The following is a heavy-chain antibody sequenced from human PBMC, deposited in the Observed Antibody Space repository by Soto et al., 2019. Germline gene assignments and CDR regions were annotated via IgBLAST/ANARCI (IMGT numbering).Heavy chain of an antibody. Sequence: PSETLSLTWTVCGGSISSYYGSWIRQRPGKGREWIGYIYYGGSTNYHPSLKSRVTISVDTSKNQFSLKLSSVTAADTPVYYCASTHIVVVTDAFDIWGQGTMVTVSS. CDR2: IYYGGST. V-gene: IGHV4-59*01. CDR1: GGSISSYY. D-gene: IGHD2-21*02. CDR3: ASTHIVVVTDAFDI. J-gene: IGHJ3*02.